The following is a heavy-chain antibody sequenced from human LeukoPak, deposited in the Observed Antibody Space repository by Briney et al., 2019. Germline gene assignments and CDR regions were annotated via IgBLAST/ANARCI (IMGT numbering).Heavy chain of an antibody. CDR2: IYYSGST. V-gene: IGHV4-61*01. Sequence: SETLSLTCTVSGGSVSSGSYYWNWIRQPPGKGLEWIGYIYYSGSTNYNPSLKSRVTISVDTSKNQFSLKLSSVTAADTAVYYCARGGRGGMIVVPRLWGQGTMVTVSS. CDR3: ARGGRGGMIVVPRL. J-gene: IGHJ3*01. CDR1: GGSVSSGSYY. D-gene: IGHD3-22*01.